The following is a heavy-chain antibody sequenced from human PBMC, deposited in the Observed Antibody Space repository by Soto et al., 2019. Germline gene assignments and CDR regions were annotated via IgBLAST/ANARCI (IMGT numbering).Heavy chain of an antibody. D-gene: IGHD1-26*01. Sequence: GGSLRLSCAASVFTFSNAWMSWFRQAPGKGLEWVGRIKSKTDGGTTDYAAPVKGRFTISRDDSKNTLYLQMNSLKTEDTAVYYCTTARIVGATTKRLDYWGQGTLVTV. CDR1: VFTFSNAW. CDR2: IKSKTDGGTT. V-gene: IGHV3-15*01. CDR3: TTARIVGATTKRLDY. J-gene: IGHJ4*02.